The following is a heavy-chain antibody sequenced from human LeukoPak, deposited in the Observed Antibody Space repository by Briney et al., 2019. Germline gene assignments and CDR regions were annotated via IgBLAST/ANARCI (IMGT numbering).Heavy chain of an antibody. CDR2: INHSGST. J-gene: IGHJ4*02. CDR1: GGSFSGYY. D-gene: IGHD3-22*01. Sequence: PSETLSLTCAVYGGSFSGYYWSWIRQPPGKGLERIGEINHSGSTNYNPSLKSRVTISVDTSKNQFSLKLSSVTTADTAVYYCARDYLGPYDSSGTGTDYWGQGTLVTVSS. CDR3: ARDYLGPYDSSGTGTDY. V-gene: IGHV4-34*01.